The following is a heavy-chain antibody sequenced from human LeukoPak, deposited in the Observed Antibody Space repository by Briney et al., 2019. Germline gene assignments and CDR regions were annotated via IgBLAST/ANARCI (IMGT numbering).Heavy chain of an antibody. CDR1: GYTFASYD. CDR2: MNPNSGNT. D-gene: IGHD6-19*01. CDR3: ARGLGIAVAKRGRGLYYMDV. Sequence: ASVKVSCKASGYTFASYDINWVRQATGQGLEWMGWMNPNSGNTGYAQKFQGRVTMTRNTSISTAYMELSSLRSEDTAVYYCARGLGIAVAKRGRGLYYMDVWGKGTTVTVSS. J-gene: IGHJ6*03. V-gene: IGHV1-8*01.